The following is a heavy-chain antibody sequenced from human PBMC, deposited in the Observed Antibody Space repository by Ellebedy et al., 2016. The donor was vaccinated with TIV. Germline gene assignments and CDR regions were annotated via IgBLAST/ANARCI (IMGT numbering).Heavy chain of an antibody. D-gene: IGHD3-10*01. CDR3: TRDPETYYYGSGRDY. V-gene: IGHV3-49*03. J-gene: IGHJ4*02. CDR1: GFTFGNYA. CDR2: IRTRAYGGTT. Sequence: GESLKIPXAASGFTFGNYAIHWFRQAPGKGLEWVGFIRTRAYGGTTQYAASVKGRFTISRDDSKNIAYLQMNSLQTEDTAVYYCTRDPETYYYGSGRDYWGQGTLVRVSS.